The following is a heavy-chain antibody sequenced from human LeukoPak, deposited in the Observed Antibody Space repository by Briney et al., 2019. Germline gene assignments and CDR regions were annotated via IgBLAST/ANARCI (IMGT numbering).Heavy chain of an antibody. CDR3: ARWDTDSFFDF. CDR2: IYYDGGA. Sequence: SETLSLTCTVSGGSITNSNYYRGWIRQPPGKGLEWIGSIYYDGGAYYKSSLKSRVTMSIDTSSSQFFLRLTSVSAADTAVYFCARWDTDSFFDFWGQGILVTVSS. CDR1: GGSITNSNYY. V-gene: IGHV4-39*01. D-gene: IGHD5-18*01. J-gene: IGHJ4*02.